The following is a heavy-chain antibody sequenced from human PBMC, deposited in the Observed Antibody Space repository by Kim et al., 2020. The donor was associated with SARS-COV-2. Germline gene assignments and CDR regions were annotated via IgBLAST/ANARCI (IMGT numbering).Heavy chain of an antibody. J-gene: IGHJ3*02. V-gene: IGHV3-30*01. D-gene: IGHD2-15*01. CDR3: ARGNGGGNHLTDAFDI. Sequence: SVKGQFTIARGNSKNTLYLQMNSLRAEDTAVYYCARGNGGGNHLTDAFDIWGQGTMVTVSS.